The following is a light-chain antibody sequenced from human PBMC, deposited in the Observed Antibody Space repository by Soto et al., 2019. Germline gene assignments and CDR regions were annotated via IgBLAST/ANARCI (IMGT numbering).Light chain of an antibody. CDR1: QSVRNL. Sequence: EVVLTQSAATLSLSTGERATLSCRASQSVRNLLAWYQQKPGQAPRLLIYDVFNRATGIPARFSGSGSGTDFTLTISSLEPEDFAIYYCQQGSDWRLSFGGGTKVDIK. V-gene: IGKV3-11*01. J-gene: IGKJ4*01. CDR2: DVF. CDR3: QQGSDWRLS.